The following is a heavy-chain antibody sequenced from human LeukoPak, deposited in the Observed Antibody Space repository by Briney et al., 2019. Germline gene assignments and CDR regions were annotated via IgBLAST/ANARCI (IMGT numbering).Heavy chain of an antibody. CDR2: IYYSDST. Sequence: PSEALSLTCTVSGGSISSGGFYWSWIREPPGKGLEWIGYIYYSDSTYYNPSLQSRSTISVDTSKKQFSLKLSSVTAADTAVYYCARGNGDYYLDYWGQGTLVTVSS. J-gene: IGHJ4*02. V-gene: IGHV4-31*03. CDR3: ARGNGDYYLDY. D-gene: IGHD2-21*01. CDR1: GGSISSGGFY.